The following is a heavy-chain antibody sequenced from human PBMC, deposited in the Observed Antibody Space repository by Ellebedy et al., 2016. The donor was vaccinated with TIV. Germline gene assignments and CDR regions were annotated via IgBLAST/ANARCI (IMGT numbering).Heavy chain of an antibody. Sequence: GESLKISCAASGFTFSSYDMHWVRQVTGKGLEWVSAIGTAGDTYYPGSVKGRFTISRENAKNSLYLQMNSLRAGDTAVYYCARATEGLDYWGQGTLFTVSS. CDR2: IGTAGDT. CDR3: ARATEGLDY. J-gene: IGHJ4*02. CDR1: GFTFSSYD. V-gene: IGHV3-13*01. D-gene: IGHD1-14*01.